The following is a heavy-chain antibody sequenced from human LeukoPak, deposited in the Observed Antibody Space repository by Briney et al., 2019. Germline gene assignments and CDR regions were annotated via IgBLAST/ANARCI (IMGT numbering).Heavy chain of an antibody. D-gene: IGHD5-18*01. CDR1: GFTFDDYA. J-gene: IGHJ4*02. CDR2: ISWNSGSI. CDR3: AKDIEAGYSYGFDFDY. Sequence: PGRSLRLSCAASGFTFDDYAMHWVRQAPGKGLEWVSGISWNSGSIGYADSVKGRFTISRDNAKSSLYLQMNSLRAEDTALYYCAKDIEAGYSYGFDFDYWGQGTLVTVSS. V-gene: IGHV3-9*01.